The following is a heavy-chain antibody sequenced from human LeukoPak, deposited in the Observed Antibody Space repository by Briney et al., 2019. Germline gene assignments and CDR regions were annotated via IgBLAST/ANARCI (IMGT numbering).Heavy chain of an antibody. J-gene: IGHJ4*02. CDR2: ISWNSGSI. CDR3: AKEDRRGRHFDY. CDR1: GFTFDDYA. V-gene: IGHV3-9*01. Sequence: PGRPLRLSCAASGFTFDDYAMHWVRQAPGKGLEWVSGISWNSGSIGYADSVKGRFTISRDNAKNSLYLQMNSLRAEDTALYYCAKEDRRGRHFDYWGQGTLVTVSS. D-gene: IGHD3-16*01.